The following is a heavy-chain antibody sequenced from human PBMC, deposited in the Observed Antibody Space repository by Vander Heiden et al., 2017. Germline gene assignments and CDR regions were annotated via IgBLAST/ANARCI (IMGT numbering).Heavy chain of an antibody. CDR2: ISYDGTDI. J-gene: IGHJ6*01. Sequence: VQLVASGGGVVQPGKSLRLSCAASEFTFSTYAMHWVRQAPGKGLEWVALISYDGTDIFYGDSVKGRFTISRDNSKNTLYLQVDNLRPDDTAVYYCARGRKQSLGFFFGMDVWGQVTTVTV. CDR1: EFTFSTYA. CDR3: ARGRKQSLGFFFGMDV. V-gene: IGHV3-30*04. D-gene: IGHD6-19*01.